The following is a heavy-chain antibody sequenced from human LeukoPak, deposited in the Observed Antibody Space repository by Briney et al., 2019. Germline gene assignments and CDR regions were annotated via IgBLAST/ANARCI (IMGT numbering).Heavy chain of an antibody. Sequence: GGSLRLSCAASGFTFSDYYMSWIRQAPGKGLGWVSYISSSGSTIYYADSVKGRFPISRDNAKNSLYLQMNSLRAEDTAVYYCARDSQLAQLPPDYWGQGTLVTVSS. CDR3: ARDSQLAQLPPDY. CDR1: GFTFSDYY. J-gene: IGHJ4*02. D-gene: IGHD2-2*01. CDR2: ISSSGSTI. V-gene: IGHV3-11*01.